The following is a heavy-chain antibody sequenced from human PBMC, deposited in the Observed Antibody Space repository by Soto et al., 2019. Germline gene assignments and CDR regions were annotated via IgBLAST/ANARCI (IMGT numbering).Heavy chain of an antibody. CDR3: AKDKRCDILSAWDALDI. Sequence: EVQVLESGGGLVQPGGSLRLSCGASGFTISNYAMTWVRQAPGKGLEWVSAISGGGGGTYYADSVKGRFTISRDISQNRIDLQMNSLRGEDTAVYYCAKDKRCDILSAWDALDIWGQGTRVTVSS. J-gene: IGHJ3*02. CDR2: ISGGGGGT. D-gene: IGHD3-9*01. CDR1: GFTISNYA. V-gene: IGHV3-23*01.